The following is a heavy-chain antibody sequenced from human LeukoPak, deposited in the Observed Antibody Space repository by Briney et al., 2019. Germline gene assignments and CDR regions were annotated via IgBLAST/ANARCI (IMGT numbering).Heavy chain of an antibody. CDR1: GYTFTGYY. J-gene: IGHJ4*02. CDR3: ARDPYDSSAYFDY. V-gene: IGHV1-2*02. CDR2: INPDSGGT. D-gene: IGHD3-22*01. Sequence: ASVKVSCKASGYTFTGYYIHWVRQAPGQGPEWMGWINPDSGGTHYAQKFQGRVTMTRDTSISTAYMELSRLRSDDTAVYYCARDPYDSSAYFDYWGQGTLVTVSS.